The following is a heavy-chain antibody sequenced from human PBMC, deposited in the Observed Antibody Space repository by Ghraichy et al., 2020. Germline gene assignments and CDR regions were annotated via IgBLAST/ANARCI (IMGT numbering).Heavy chain of an antibody. CDR1: GDSVSRNTAA. CDR2: TYYRSKWYS. CDR3: AREGTSGSLY. D-gene: IGHD3-10*01. J-gene: IGHJ4*02. V-gene: IGHV6-1*01. Sequence: SQTLSLTCTISGDSVSRNTAAWNWIRQSPSRGLEWLGRTYYRSKWYSDYAVSVKSRININPDTSKNQFSLQLNSVTPEDTAVYYCAREGTSGSLYWGQGTLVTVSS.